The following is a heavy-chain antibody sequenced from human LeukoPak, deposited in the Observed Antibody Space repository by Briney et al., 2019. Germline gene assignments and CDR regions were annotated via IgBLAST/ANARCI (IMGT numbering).Heavy chain of an antibody. J-gene: IGHJ4*02. CDR2: INPNSGGT. V-gene: IGHV1-2*02. Sequence: ASVKVSCKASGYTFTGYYMHWVRQAPGQGLEWVGWINPNSGGTNYAQKFQGRVTMTRDTSISTAYMELSRLRSDDTAVYYCARSGWYGVPFDYWGQGTLVTVSS. D-gene: IGHD6-19*01. CDR3: ARSGWYGVPFDY. CDR1: GYTFTGYY.